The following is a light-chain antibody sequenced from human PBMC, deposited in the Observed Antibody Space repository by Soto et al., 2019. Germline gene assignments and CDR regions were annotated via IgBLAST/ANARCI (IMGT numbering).Light chain of an antibody. J-gene: IGLJ2*01. Sequence: QSVLTQPPSASGTPGQRVTISCSGSNSNIGSNTVDWYQQLPGTAPKLLIYDNNKRPSGVPGRFSDSKSGTSASLAISGLQSEDEADYYCAAWEDRLKGVSFGGGTKRTVL. CDR3: AAWEDRLKGVS. CDR1: NSNIGSNT. V-gene: IGLV1-44*01. CDR2: DNN.